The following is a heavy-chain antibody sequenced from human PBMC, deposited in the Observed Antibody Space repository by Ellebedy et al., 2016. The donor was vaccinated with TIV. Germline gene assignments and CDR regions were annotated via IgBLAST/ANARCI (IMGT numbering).Heavy chain of an antibody. J-gene: IGHJ4*02. CDR2: IKSNTDGGTT. V-gene: IGHV3-15*01. D-gene: IGHD7-27*01. CDR3: TTDEPLTGGLNFDS. CDR1: GFTFSNAW. Sequence: PGGSLRLSCAASGFTFSNAWMNWVRQAPGKGLEWVGRIKSNTDGGTTDYAAPVKGRFTISRDDSDNTLYLQMNSLKVEDTAVYYCTTDEPLTGGLNFDSWGQGTLVTVSS.